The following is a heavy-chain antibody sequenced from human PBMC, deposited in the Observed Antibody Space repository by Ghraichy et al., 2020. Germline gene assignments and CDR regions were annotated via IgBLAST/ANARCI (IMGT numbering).Heavy chain of an antibody. CDR1: AYTFANYA. CDR2: INAGKGTT. CDR3: AKDSGTSFFDY. D-gene: IGHD1-26*01. Sequence: ASVKVSCKTSAYTFANYAIHWLRQAPGQRLEWMGWINAGKGTTKYSQRLQRRVTITSDTSASTVYMELSSLRSEDTAVYYCAKDSGTSFFDYWGQGTLVTVSS. V-gene: IGHV1-3*01. J-gene: IGHJ4*02.